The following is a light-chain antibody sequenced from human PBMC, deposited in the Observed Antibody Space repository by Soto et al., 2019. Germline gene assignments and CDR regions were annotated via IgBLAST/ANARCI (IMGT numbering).Light chain of an antibody. CDR3: GSWDSSLSAYV. CDR2: DDN. CDR1: SSIIGSNS. V-gene: IGLV1-51*01. Sequence: QTVLTQPPSVSAAPGQTVTISCSGISSIIGSNSVSWFKQLPGIAPKLRIYDDNKRPSVIPDRCSGSKSGTSATLGIIGFQTGDEADYYCGSWDSSLSAYVFGTGSKVTVL. J-gene: IGLJ1*01.